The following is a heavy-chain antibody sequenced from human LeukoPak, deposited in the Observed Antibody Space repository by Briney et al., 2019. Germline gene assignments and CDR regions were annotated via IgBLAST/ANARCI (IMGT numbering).Heavy chain of an antibody. J-gene: IGHJ6*02. Sequence: SETLSLTCTVSGGSISSSSYYWGWIRQPPGKGLEWIGSIYYSGSTYYNPPLKSRVTISVDTSKNQFSLKLSSVTAADTAVYYCARGSVGYYVSGSPFYYGMDVWGQGTTVTVSS. V-gene: IGHV4-39*07. CDR3: ARGSVGYYVSGSPFYYGMDV. CDR1: GGSISSSSYY. D-gene: IGHD3-10*01. CDR2: IYYSGST.